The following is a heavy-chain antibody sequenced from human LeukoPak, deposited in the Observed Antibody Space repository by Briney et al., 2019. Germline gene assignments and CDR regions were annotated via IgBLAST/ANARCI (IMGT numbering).Heavy chain of an antibody. J-gene: IGHJ4*02. Sequence: GGSLRLSCAASGFTFSSYSMNWVRHPPGKGLEWVSGINRNGGSTDYADSVKGRFTISRDNAKNSHFLQMNSLRVEDTALYYCARGFRNGPFDCWGQGTLVTVSS. CDR1: GFTFSSYS. V-gene: IGHV3-20*04. D-gene: IGHD2-8*01. CDR3: ARGFRNGPFDC. CDR2: INRNGGST.